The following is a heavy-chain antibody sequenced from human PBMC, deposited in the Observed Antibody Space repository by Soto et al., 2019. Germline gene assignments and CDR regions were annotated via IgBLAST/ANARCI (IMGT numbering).Heavy chain of an antibody. CDR2: ISSSSSYI. Sequence: GGSLRLSCAASGFTFSSYSMNWVRQAPGKGLEWVSSISSSSSYIYYADSVKGRFTISRDNAKNSLYLQMNSLRAEDTAVYYCARAGGQQWLVRGWFDPWGQGTLVTVSS. V-gene: IGHV3-21*01. J-gene: IGHJ5*02. CDR1: GFTFSSYS. D-gene: IGHD6-19*01. CDR3: ARAGGQQWLVRGWFDP.